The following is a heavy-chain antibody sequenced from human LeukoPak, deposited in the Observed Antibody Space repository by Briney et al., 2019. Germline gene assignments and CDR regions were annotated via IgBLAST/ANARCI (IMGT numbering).Heavy chain of an antibody. CDR3: ARDQFGSSSDY. D-gene: IGHD6-13*01. Sequence: GASVKVSCKASDYTFTTYGITWVRQAPGQGLEWMGWISAYNGNTNYAQKLQGRVTMTTDTSTNTAYMELRSLRSDDTAVYCCARDQFGSSSDYWGQGTLVTVSS. J-gene: IGHJ4*02. V-gene: IGHV1-18*01. CDR2: ISAYNGNT. CDR1: DYTFTTYG.